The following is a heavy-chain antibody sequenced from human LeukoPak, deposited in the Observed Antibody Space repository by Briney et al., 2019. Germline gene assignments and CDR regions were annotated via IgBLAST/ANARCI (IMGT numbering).Heavy chain of an antibody. V-gene: IGHV3-23*01. J-gene: IGHJ3*02. CDR1: GFTFSSYA. CDR3: ARDRAGSLALDAFDI. Sequence: GGSLRLSCAASGFTFSSYAMSWVRQAPGKGLEWVSAISGSGGSTYYADSVKGRFTISRDNSKNTLYLQMNSLRAEDTAVYYCARDRAGSLALDAFDIWGQGTMVTVSS. D-gene: IGHD3-10*01. CDR2: ISGSGGST.